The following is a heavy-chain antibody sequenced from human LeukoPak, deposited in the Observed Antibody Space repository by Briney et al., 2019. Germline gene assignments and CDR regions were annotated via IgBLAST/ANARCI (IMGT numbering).Heavy chain of an antibody. V-gene: IGHV1-58*01. Sequence: SAKVSCKASGFTFARSAVQWVRQARGQRPEWIGWIVIANGNTNYAQKFQERLTITRDMSTSTAYMELSSLRSEDTAVYYCAAEDDFLTGYYDFDYWGQGTVVTVSS. CDR2: IVIANGNT. D-gene: IGHD3-9*01. CDR3: AAEDDFLTGYYDFDY. CDR1: GFTFARSA. J-gene: IGHJ4*02.